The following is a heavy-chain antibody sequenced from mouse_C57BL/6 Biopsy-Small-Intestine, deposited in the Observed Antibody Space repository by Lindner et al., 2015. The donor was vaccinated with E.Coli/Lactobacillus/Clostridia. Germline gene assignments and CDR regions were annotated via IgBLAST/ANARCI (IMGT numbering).Heavy chain of an antibody. CDR1: GHTFTSYD. V-gene: IGHV1-81*01. CDR2: MNPNSGNT. J-gene: IGHJ1*01. Sequence: SVKVSCKASGHTFTSYDINWVRQATGQGLEWMGWMNPNSGNTGYAQKFQGRVTMTRNTSITTAYMELSSPRSEDTAVYYCARVGGYTNSYYYYGMDVWGQGTTVTVSS. D-gene: IGHD1-1*01. CDR3: ARVGGYTNSYYYYGMDV.